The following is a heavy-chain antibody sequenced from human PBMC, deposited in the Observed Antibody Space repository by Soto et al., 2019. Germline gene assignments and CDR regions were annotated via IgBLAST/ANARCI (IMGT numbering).Heavy chain of an antibody. CDR3: TRSIGSGGVMGGFAY. CDR2: IIPIFDTP. Sequence: QVQLVQSGAEVRKPGSAVRVSCKASGGTFKMYAMNWVRQAPGQGLEWMAGIIPIFDTPRYAQKFQGRVTITVDESTTTAYMELSSLRAEDTATSYCTRSIGSGGVMGGFAYWGQGTLVTVAS. J-gene: IGHJ4*02. D-gene: IGHD3-16*01. CDR1: GGTFKMYA. V-gene: IGHV1-69*01.